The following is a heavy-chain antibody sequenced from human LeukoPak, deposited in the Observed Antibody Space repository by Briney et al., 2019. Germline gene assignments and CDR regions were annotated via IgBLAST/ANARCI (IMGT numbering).Heavy chain of an antibody. D-gene: IGHD2-2*01. CDR3: AKPYCSSTSCPGHY. V-gene: IGHV3-23*01. Sequence: PGGFLRLSCAASGFTFSSYGMSWVRQAPGKGLEWVLAISGSGGSAYYADSVKGRFTVSRDNSKNTLYLQMNSLRAEDTAVYYCAKPYCSSTSCPGHYWGQGTLVTVSS. CDR1: GFTFSSYG. CDR2: ISGSGGSA. J-gene: IGHJ4*02.